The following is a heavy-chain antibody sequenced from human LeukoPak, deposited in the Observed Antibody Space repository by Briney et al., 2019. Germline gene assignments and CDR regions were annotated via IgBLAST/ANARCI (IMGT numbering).Heavy chain of an antibody. CDR3: ARDALLRLLWFGELLYGMDV. Sequence: GASVKVSCKASGYTFTSYGISWVRQAPGQGLEWMGWISAYNGNTNYAQKLQGRVTMTTDTSTSTAYMELRSLRSDDTAVYYCARDALLRLLWFGELLYGMDVWGQGTTVTVSS. V-gene: IGHV1-18*01. CDR1: GYTFTSYG. CDR2: ISAYNGNT. J-gene: IGHJ6*02. D-gene: IGHD3-10*01.